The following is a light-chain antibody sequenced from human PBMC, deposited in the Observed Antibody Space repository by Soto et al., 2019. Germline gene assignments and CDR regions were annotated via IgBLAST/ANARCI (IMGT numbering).Light chain of an antibody. CDR3: SSYTSSSTLDV. CDR1: SSDVGGYNY. J-gene: IGLJ1*01. Sequence: QSALTQPASVSGSPGQSITISCTGTSSDVGGYNYVSWYQQHPGKAPKLMIYEVSNRPSGVSNRFSGSKSGNTASLTISGXQAXXXADYYCSSYTSSSTLDVFGTGTKLTVL. V-gene: IGLV2-14*01. CDR2: EVS.